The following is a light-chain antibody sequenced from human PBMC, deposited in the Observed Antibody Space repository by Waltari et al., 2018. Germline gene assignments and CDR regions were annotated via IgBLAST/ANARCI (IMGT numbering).Light chain of an antibody. J-gene: IGKJ4*01. CDR1: QSLFHSDGNTY. V-gene: IGKV2-30*02. Sequence: DVVMTQSPFSLPFPLGQPASISCRSSQSLFHSDGNTYLNWFHQKPGQSPRRLIYKVSKRDSGGPDRFSGSGSGTDFSIKISSVEAEDVGVYYCMQASHWPALTFGGGTKVEIK. CDR3: MQASHWPALT. CDR2: KVS.